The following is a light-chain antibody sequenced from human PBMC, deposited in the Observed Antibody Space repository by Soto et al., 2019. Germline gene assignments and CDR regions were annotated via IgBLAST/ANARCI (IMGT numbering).Light chain of an antibody. V-gene: IGLV2-14*01. CDR1: SSDVGGYNY. CDR2: DVS. CDR3: SSSTSSSTRV. J-gene: IGLJ3*02. Sequence: QSALTQPASVSGSPGQSITISCIGTSSDVGGYNYVSWYQQHPGKAPKLMIYDVSNRPSGVSDRFSGSKSGNTASLTISGLQAEDEADYYCSSSTSSSTRVFGGGTKLTVL.